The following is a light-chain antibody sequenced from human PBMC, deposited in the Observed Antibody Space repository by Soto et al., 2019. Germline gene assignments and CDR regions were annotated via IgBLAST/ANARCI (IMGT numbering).Light chain of an antibody. Sequence: QSVLTQPASVSGSPGQSVTICCTGTSXDVGAYKYVSWYQQHPGKAPKLMIYEVSNRPSGVSNRFSGSKSGNTASLTISGLQADDEADCYCNSYAGDIIRFVFGTGTKVTVL. CDR2: EVS. V-gene: IGLV2-14*01. CDR3: NSYAGDIIRFV. CDR1: SXDVGAYKY. J-gene: IGLJ1*01.